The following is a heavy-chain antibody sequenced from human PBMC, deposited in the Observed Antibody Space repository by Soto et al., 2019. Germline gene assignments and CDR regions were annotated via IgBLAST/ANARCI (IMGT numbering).Heavy chain of an antibody. CDR1: GGSISSSSYY. CDR3: ERHKPYRAAVSCSDP. CDR2: IYYSGST. Sequence: PSATLSLTCTVSGGSISSSSYYWGWIRQPPWKWLEWIGSIYYSGSTYYNPSLKSRVTISVDTSKNQFSLKLSSVTAEDTAVYYCERHKPYRAAVSCSDPWAHGTLVT. V-gene: IGHV4-39*01. J-gene: IGHJ5*02. D-gene: IGHD6-25*01.